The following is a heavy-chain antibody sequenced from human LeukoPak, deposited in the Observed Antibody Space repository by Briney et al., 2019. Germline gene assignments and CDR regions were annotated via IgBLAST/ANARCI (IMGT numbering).Heavy chain of an antibody. CDR2: IYWNDDK. Sequence: SGPTLVNPTPTLTLTCTFSGFSLSTSGVGVGWIRQPPGKALEWLALIYWNDDKRYTPSLKSRLTITKDTSKNQVVLTMTNMDPVDTATYYCAHSPFLELPLEHWFDPWGQGTLVTVSS. V-gene: IGHV2-5*01. CDR3: AHSPFLELPLEHWFDP. J-gene: IGHJ5*02. D-gene: IGHD1-7*01. CDR1: GFSLSTSGVG.